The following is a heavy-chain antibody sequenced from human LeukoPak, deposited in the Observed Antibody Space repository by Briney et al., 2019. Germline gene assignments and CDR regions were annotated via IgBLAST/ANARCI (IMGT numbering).Heavy chain of an antibody. J-gene: IGHJ3*02. CDR2: IIVDSGDT. CDR1: GFTFTGYA. V-gene: IGHV1-58*02. CDR3: AADSSGNDAFDI. Sequence: ASVKVSCKASGFTFTGYAMHWVRQARGERLEWIGWIIVDSGDTNYAQKFQERVTITRDMSTSTAYMDLRSLGSEDTAVYYCAADSSGNDAFDIWGQGKMVTVSS. D-gene: IGHD6-25*01.